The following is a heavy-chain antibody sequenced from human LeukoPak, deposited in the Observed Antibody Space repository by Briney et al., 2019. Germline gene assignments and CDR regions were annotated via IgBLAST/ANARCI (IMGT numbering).Heavy chain of an antibody. V-gene: IGHV3-23*01. J-gene: IGHJ4*02. D-gene: IGHD6-19*01. CDR1: GFTFSSYA. Sequence: GGSLRLSCAASGFTFSSYAMSWVRQAPGKGLEWVSAISGSGGSTYYADSVKGRFTISRDNSKNTLCLQMNSLRAEDTAVYYCAKNNAVAGIFDYWGQGTLVTVSS. CDR3: AKNNAVAGIFDY. CDR2: ISGSGGST.